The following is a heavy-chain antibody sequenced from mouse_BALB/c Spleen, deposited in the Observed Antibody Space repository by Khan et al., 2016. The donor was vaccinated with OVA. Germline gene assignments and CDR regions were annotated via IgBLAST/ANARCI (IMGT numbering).Heavy chain of an antibody. CDR3: AMSSYCGGGLYAMDY. J-gene: IGHJ4*01. CDR1: GYTFTSYW. V-gene: IGHV1S41*01. CDR2: IAPGSGST. Sequence: DLVRPGASVKLSCKASGYTFTSYWINWIKQRPGQGLEWIGRIAPGSGSTSYNETLKDKATLTVDTPSSTAYIQLGSLSSEDSAVCFYAMSSYCGGGLYAMDYWGQGTSVTVSS. D-gene: IGHD1-1*02.